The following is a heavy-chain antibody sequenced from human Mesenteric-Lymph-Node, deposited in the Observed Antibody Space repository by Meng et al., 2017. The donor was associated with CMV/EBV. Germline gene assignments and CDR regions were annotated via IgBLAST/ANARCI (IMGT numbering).Heavy chain of an antibody. J-gene: IGHJ4*02. Sequence: KASGYTITSYYLHWVRQAPGQGLEWMGIINPSGGSTNYAQKFQGRVTMTRDTSTSTVYMELSSLRSEDTAVYYCARDREGVPAALGVYWGQGTLVTVSS. V-gene: IGHV1-46*01. CDR1: GYTITSYY. CDR3: ARDREGVPAALGVY. CDR2: INPSGGST. D-gene: IGHD2-2*01.